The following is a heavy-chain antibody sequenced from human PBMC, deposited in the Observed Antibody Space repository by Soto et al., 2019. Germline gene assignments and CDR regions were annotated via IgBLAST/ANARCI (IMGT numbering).Heavy chain of an antibody. V-gene: IGHV4-39*01. CDR2: MFYGVST. J-gene: IGHJ4*02. CDR1: GSSINSSGYY. D-gene: IGHD3-3*02. Sequence: SETLSLTCTVSGSSINSSGYYWGWIRQPPGKGLEWIGSMFYGVSTYYNPSLKSRATVSVDTSKNQFSLNLRSVTAADTAVYYCARLPSRHLVDYWGQGTQVTVSS. CDR3: ARLPSRHLVDY.